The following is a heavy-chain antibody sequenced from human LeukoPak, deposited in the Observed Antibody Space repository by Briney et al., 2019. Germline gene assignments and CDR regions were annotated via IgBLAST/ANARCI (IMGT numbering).Heavy chain of an antibody. Sequence: ASVKVSCKASGYTFTSYDINWVRQATGQGLEWMGWMSPNGGNTGYAQKFQGRVTMTRNASISTAYMELSSLRSDDTAVYYCARGGGSTWTQRGYFQHWGQGTLVTVSS. CDR3: ARGGGSTWTQRGYFQH. CDR2: MSPNGGNT. J-gene: IGHJ1*01. V-gene: IGHV1-8*01. D-gene: IGHD6-13*01. CDR1: GYTFTSYD.